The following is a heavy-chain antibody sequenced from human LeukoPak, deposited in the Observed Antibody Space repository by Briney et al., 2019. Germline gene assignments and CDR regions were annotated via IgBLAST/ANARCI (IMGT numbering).Heavy chain of an antibody. D-gene: IGHD3-16*01. CDR1: GGSISSYY. V-gene: IGHV4-59*08. J-gene: IGHJ5*02. CDR3: ARTSLARWVNWFDP. CDR2: IYYSGST. Sequence: RPSETLSLTCTVSGGSISSYYWSWIRQPPGKGLEWIGYIYYSGSTNYNPSLKSRVTISVDTSKNQFSLKLSSVTAADTAVYYCARTSLARWVNWFDPWGQGTLVTVSS.